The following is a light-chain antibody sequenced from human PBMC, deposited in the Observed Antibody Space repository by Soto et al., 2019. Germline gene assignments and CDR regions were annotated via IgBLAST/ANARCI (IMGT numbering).Light chain of an antibody. V-gene: IGLV1-44*01. CDR2: NNN. Sequence: QSVLAQPHSASGTPGQRVTISCSGGSSNIGTNAVNWYQKLPGTAPKLLIYNNNQRPSGVPYRFSGSKSGTSASLAISWLQSEDEADYYCAAWDDSLNGYVFGTGTKVT. CDR1: SSNIGTNA. CDR3: AAWDDSLNGYV. J-gene: IGLJ1*01.